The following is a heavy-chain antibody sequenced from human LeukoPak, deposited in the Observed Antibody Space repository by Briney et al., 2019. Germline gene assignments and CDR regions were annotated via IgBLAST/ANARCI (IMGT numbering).Heavy chain of an antibody. CDR1: GFTVSSNY. Sequence: GGSLRLSCAASGFTVSSNYMSWVRQAPGKGLEYVSGISSNGGSTYNADSVKGRFTISRDNSKNTVYLQMSSLRPEDTALYYCVKRTGLYFDYWGQGTLVTVSS. V-gene: IGHV3-64D*09. CDR2: ISSNGGST. CDR3: VKRTGLYFDY. D-gene: IGHD1-1*01. J-gene: IGHJ4*02.